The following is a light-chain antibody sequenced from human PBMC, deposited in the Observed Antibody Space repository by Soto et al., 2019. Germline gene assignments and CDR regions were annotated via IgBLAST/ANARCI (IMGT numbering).Light chain of an antibody. Sequence: SVSDMFASAGDRVNITCKASQNITGYLNWYQQKPGKAPKLLIYDASNLETGVPSRFSGSGSGTDFTLTITSLQPEDIATYYCQQIYSVPRTFGEGTMVDI. CDR1: QNITGY. V-gene: IGKV1-33*01. CDR3: QQIYSVPRT. J-gene: IGKJ4*02. CDR2: DAS.